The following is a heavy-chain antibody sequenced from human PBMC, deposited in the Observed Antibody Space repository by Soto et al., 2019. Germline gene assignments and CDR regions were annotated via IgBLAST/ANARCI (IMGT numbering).Heavy chain of an antibody. CDR1: GGSISSDS. CDR2: MYHGGSI. V-gene: IGHV4-59*12. Sequence: LSLTCSVSGGSISSDSWTWIRHPPGKGLEWIGYMYHGGSINYNPSLKSRVTISIDRAKNQFSLKLSSVTAADTAVYYCARVPGPWGQGTLVTVSS. CDR3: ARVPGP. D-gene: IGHD7-27*01. J-gene: IGHJ5*02.